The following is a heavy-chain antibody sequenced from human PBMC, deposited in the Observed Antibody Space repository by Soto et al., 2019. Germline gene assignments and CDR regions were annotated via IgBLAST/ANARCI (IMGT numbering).Heavy chain of an antibody. J-gene: IGHJ4*02. CDR1: GCLINNYY. CDR2: IYYSGST. D-gene: IGHD3-3*01. CDR3: ARGSGYYRSASPNYFDY. Sequence: SETLSLTCTVSGCLINNYYWHWIRQPPGKGLEWIGYIYYSGSTNYNPSLKSRITILIDTSKKQFSLKLNSVTAADTAVYYCARGSGYYRSASPNYFDYWGQGILVTVS. V-gene: IGHV4-59*01.